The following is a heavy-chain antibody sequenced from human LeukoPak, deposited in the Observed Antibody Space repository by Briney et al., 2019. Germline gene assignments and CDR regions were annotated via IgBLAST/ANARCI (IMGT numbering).Heavy chain of an antibody. J-gene: IGHJ4*02. D-gene: IGHD6-19*01. Sequence: GASVKVSCKASGYTFTSYDINWVRQATGQGLEWMGWMNPNSGNTGYAQKFQGRVTMTRNTSISTAYMELSSLRAEDTAVYYCARGDSSGWYGGFDYWGQGTLVTVSS. CDR3: ARGDSSGWYGGFDY. CDR2: MNPNSGNT. CDR1: GYTFTSYD. V-gene: IGHV1-8*01.